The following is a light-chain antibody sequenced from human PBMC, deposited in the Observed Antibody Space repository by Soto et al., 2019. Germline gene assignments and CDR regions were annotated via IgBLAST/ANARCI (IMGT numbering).Light chain of an antibody. CDR1: NSNIGAVYG. V-gene: IGLV1-40*01. J-gene: IGLJ1*01. CDR3: QSYDSNLSAYV. CDR2: GSS. Sequence: QSVMTQPPSVSGAPGQRVTISCTGNNSNIGAVYGVHWYQKLPGTAPKVLIYGSSYRPSGVPDRFSGSKSGNSASLAIAGLQAEGEADYYCQSYDSNLSAYVFGTGTKLTVL.